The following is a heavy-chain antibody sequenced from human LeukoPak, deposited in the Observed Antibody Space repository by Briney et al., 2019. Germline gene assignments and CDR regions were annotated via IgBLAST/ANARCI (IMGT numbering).Heavy chain of an antibody. Sequence: GGSLRLSCAASGFTFSSYGMNWVRQAPGKGLEWVSGISGNGVSTYYADSVKGRFTISRDNSKNTLYLQMNSLRAEDTAVYYCARGGSYLSAFDIWGQGTMVTVSS. V-gene: IGHV3-23*01. J-gene: IGHJ3*02. CDR2: ISGNGVST. CDR3: ARGGSYLSAFDI. D-gene: IGHD1-26*01. CDR1: GFTFSSYG.